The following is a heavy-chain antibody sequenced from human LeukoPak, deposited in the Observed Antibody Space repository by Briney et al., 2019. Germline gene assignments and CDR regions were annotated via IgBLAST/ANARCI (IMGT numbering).Heavy chain of an antibody. V-gene: IGHV3-21*01. Sequence: PGGSLRLSCAASGFSFSTYWMNWVRQAPGKGLEWVSSIRSSSSYIYYADSVKGRFTISRDNAKNSLYLQMNSLRAEDTAVYYCARDKDDPWGIVVVTPDYWGQGTLVTVSS. CDR1: GFSFSTYW. D-gene: IGHD3-22*01. CDR2: IRSSSSYI. CDR3: ARDKDDPWGIVVVTPDY. J-gene: IGHJ4*02.